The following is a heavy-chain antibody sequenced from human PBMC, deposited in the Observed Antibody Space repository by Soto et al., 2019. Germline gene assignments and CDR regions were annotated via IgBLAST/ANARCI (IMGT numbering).Heavy chain of an antibody. CDR1: GFTFSSYD. Sequence: EVQLVESGGGLVQPGGSLRLSCAASGFTFSSYDMHWVRQATGKGLEWVSAIGTAGDTYYPGSVKGRFTISRENAKYSLYLQMNSLRAEDTAVYYCARGLGTWWFDPWGQGTLVTVSS. CDR2: IGTAGDT. V-gene: IGHV3-13*01. J-gene: IGHJ5*02. CDR3: ARGLGTWWFDP. D-gene: IGHD3-16*01.